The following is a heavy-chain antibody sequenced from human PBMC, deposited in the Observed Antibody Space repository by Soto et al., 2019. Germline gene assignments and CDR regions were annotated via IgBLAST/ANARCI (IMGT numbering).Heavy chain of an antibody. CDR3: ARDKTGTNYYNGLDV. V-gene: IGHV1-69*13. CDR1: GGTFNTYA. CDR2: IIPIFNTP. J-gene: IGHJ6*02. D-gene: IGHD1-1*01. Sequence: SVKVSCKASGGTFNTYAISWVRQAPGQGLEWMGGIIPIFNTPNYAQRFQGRVTITADESTSTAYMELSSLRSEDTALYYCARDKTGTNYYNGLDVWGQGTTVTVSS.